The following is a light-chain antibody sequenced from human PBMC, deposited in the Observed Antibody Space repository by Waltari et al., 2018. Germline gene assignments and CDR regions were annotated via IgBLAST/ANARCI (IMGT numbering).Light chain of an antibody. CDR1: QSVSSY. CDR3: QQRSDSAT. V-gene: IGKV3-11*01. CDR2: DAS. Sequence: EIVLTQSPATLSLSPGDRATLPCSASQSVSSYLAWYQQKPGQAPRLLIYDASNRATGIPARFSGSGSGTDFLLTISSLEPEDFAVYYCQQRSDSATFGQGTKLEIK. J-gene: IGKJ2*01.